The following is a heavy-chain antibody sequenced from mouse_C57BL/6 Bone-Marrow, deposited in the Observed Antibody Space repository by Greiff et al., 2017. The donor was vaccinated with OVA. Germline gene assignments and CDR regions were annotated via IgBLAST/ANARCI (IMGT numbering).Heavy chain of an antibody. V-gene: IGHV1-15*01. Sequence: QVQLQQSGAELVRPGASVTLSCKASGYTFTDYEMHWVKQTPVHGLEWIGAIDPETGGTAYNQKFKGKAILTADKSSSTAYMELRSLTSEDSAVYYCTRSALYYFDYWGQGTTLTVSS. CDR3: TRSALYYFDY. J-gene: IGHJ2*01. CDR2: IDPETGGT. CDR1: GYTFTDYE.